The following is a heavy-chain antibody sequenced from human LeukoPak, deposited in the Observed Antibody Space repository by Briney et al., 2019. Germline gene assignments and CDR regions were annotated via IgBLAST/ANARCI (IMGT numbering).Heavy chain of an antibody. Sequence: GGSLRLSCAASGFAVSSNYMSGVRQAPGKGLEWVSLIYISEITKYTDSVKGRFTISRDNSKNTSYLQMNSLSAEDTAVYYCAGYYGGKFDYWGQGTLVTVSS. CDR1: GFAVSSNY. J-gene: IGHJ4*02. V-gene: IGHV3-66*02. CDR2: IYISEIT. D-gene: IGHD2-21*01. CDR3: AGYYGGKFDY.